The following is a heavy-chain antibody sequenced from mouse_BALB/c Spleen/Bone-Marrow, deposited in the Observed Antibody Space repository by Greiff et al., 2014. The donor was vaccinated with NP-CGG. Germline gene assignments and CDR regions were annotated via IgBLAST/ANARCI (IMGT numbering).Heavy chain of an antibody. CDR3: KRSLGRFAY. J-gene: IGHJ3*01. CDR1: GYTFTDHA. D-gene: IGHD4-1*01. CDR2: ISPGDGVI. Sequence: VQLQQSDAELVKPGASVKISCKASGYTFTDHAIHRVKQKPEQGLEWIGYISPGDGVIKYNEKFKGKAILTADKSSSTAYMQLNSLTSEDSAVYFCKRSLGRFAYWGQGTLVTVSA. V-gene: IGHV1S53*01.